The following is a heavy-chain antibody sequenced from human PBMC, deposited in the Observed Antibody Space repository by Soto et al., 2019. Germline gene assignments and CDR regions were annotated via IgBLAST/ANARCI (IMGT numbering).Heavy chain of an antibody. D-gene: IGHD4-17*01. CDR2: ISAYSGNT. V-gene: IGHV1-18*04. Sequence: QVQLVQSGAEVKKPGASVKVSCKASGYTFTTYGITWVRQAPGQGLEWMGWISAYSGNTNDAQKLQGRLTVTTDTSTNTAYMELRSLRSDDTAVYYCARVVKAGDYGDYGRYYFDYWGHGTLVTVSS. CDR1: GYTFTTYG. CDR3: ARVVKAGDYGDYGRYYFDY. J-gene: IGHJ4*01.